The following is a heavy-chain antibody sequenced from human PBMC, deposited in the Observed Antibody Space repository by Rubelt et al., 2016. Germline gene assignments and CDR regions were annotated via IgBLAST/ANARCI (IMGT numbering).Heavy chain of an antibody. CDR1: GFTVSSYW. CDR2: LDTDGSST. D-gene: IGHD2-15*01. V-gene: IGHV3-74*01. CDR3: ARTSGFHCSGGSCYSSPTYFDY. Sequence: VQLAESGGGLVQPGGSLRLSCAASGFTVSSYWMHWVRQAPGKGLVWVSRLDTDGSSTKYADSAKGRFTISRDNAKNTLYLQMNSLRAEDTAVYYCARTSGFHCSGGSCYSSPTYFDYWGQGTLVTVSS. J-gene: IGHJ4*02.